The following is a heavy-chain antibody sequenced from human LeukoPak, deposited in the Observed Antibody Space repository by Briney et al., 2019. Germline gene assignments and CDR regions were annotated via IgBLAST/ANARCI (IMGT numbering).Heavy chain of an antibody. V-gene: IGHV4-59*08. CDR2: IHYSGST. Sequence: SETLSLTCTVSGGSISSYYWNWIRQPPGKGLEWIGCIHYSGSTNYNPSLKSRVTTLVDTSKNQFSLRLSSVTAADTAVYYCAREYSSSSGRRAFDVWGQGTMVTV. CDR3: AREYSSSSGRRAFDV. J-gene: IGHJ3*01. CDR1: GGSISSYY. D-gene: IGHD6-6*01.